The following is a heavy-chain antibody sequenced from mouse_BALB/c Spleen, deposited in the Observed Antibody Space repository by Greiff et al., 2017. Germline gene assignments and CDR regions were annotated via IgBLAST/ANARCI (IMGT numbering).Heavy chain of an antibody. CDR1: GFTFSSFG. CDR2: ISSGSSTI. V-gene: IGHV5-17*02. J-gene: IGHJ4*01. D-gene: IGHD2-13*01. Sequence: EVQVVESGGGLVQPGGSRKLSCAASGFTFSSFGMHWVRQAPEKGLEWVAYISSGSSTIYYADTVKGRFTISRDKPKNTLFLQMTSLRSEDTAMYYCARGGLTVYAMDYWGQGTSVTVSS. CDR3: ARGGLTVYAMDY.